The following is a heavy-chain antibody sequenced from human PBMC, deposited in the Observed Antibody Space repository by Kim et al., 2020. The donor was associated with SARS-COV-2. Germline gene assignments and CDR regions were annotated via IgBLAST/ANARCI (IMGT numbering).Heavy chain of an antibody. CDR1: GYTFTGYY. D-gene: IGHD6-19*01. V-gene: IGHV1-2*04. CDR2: INPNSGVT. CDR3: ARELAVAGPYYYYGMDV. J-gene: IGHJ6*02. Sequence: ASVKVSCKASGYTFTGYYMHWVRQAPGQGLEWMGWINPNSGVTNYAQKFQGWVTMTRDTSISTAYMELSRLRSDDTAVYYCARELAVAGPYYYYGMDVWGQGTAVSGSS.